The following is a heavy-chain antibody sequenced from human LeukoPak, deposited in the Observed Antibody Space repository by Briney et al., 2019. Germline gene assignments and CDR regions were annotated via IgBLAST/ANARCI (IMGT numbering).Heavy chain of an antibody. D-gene: IGHD2-2*02. V-gene: IGHV4-61*02. Sequence: PSQTLSLTCTVSGGSISEGNHFWTWIRQPAGKGLEWIGRIFPGGSVNYNPSLESRLTLSIDTSKNQFSLKLSSVTAADTAVYYCARQYWGVPAAIAGWFDPWGQGTLVTVSS. CDR1: GGSISEGNHF. CDR3: ARQYWGVPAAIAGWFDP. CDR2: IFPGGSV. J-gene: IGHJ5*02.